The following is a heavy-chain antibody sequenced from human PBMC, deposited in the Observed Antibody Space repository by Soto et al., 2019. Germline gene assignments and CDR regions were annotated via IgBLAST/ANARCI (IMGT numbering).Heavy chain of an antibody. CDR1: GGSVSRFNW. J-gene: IGHJ4*02. Sequence: QVQLQESGPGLVKPSGTLSLTCDVSGGSVSRFNWWSWVRQPPGKGLEWIGEIFHTGTTNYNPSLKSRVNISMDKSKNQFFLNLTAVTAADTAVYFCARDPAFGLERLCDYWGQGTLVTVSS. CDR3: ARDPAFGLERLCDY. CDR2: IFHTGTT. D-gene: IGHD1-1*01. V-gene: IGHV4-4*02.